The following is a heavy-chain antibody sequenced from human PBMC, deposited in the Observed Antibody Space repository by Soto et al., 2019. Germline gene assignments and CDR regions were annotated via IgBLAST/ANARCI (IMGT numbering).Heavy chain of an antibody. V-gene: IGHV3-23*01. CDR3: AKDATRSSGWYYFDY. CDR1: GFTFCSHD. D-gene: IGHD6-19*01. Sequence: GGALRRSCSPSGFTFCSHDIAWVPPGPGKGLEWVSGISNSGTRTYYADSVKGLFTISRDNSKNTLHLQMNSLRAEDTAIYYCAKDATRSSGWYYFDYWGQGTLVTVSS. CDR2: ISNSGTRT. J-gene: IGHJ4*02.